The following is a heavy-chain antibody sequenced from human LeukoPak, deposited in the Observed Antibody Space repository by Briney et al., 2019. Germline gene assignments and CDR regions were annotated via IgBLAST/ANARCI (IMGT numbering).Heavy chain of an antibody. J-gene: IGHJ5*02. D-gene: IGHD6-13*01. CDR2: IRYDGSNK. CDR3: AKDHGSSWYDWFDP. CDR1: GFTFSSYG. Sequence: GGSLRLSCAASGFTFSSYGMHWVRQAPGKGLEWVAFIRYDGSNKYYADSAKGRFTISRDNSKNTLYLQMNSLRAEDTAVYYCAKDHGSSWYDWFDPWGQGTLVTVSS. V-gene: IGHV3-30*02.